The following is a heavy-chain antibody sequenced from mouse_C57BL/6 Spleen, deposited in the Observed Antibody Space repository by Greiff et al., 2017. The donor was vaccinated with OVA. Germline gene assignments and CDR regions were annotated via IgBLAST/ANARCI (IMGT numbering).Heavy chain of an antibody. CDR1: GFTFSSYG. V-gene: IGHV5-6*01. Sequence: EVQVVESGGDLVKPGGSLKLSCAASGFTFSSYGMSWVRQTPDKRLEWVATISSGGSYTYYPDSVKGRFTISRDNAKNTLYLQMSSLKSEDTAMYYCARCYGDYYAMDYWGQGTSVTVSS. CDR2: ISSGGSYT. J-gene: IGHJ4*01. D-gene: IGHD1-1*02. CDR3: ARCYGDYYAMDY.